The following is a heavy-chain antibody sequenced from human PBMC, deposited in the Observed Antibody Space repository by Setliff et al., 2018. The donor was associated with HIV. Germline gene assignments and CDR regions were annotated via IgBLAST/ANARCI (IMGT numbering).Heavy chain of an antibody. V-gene: IGHV4-39*01. CDR2: IYYSGST. Sequence: SETLSLTCTVSGGSISSSSYYWGGIRQPPGKGLEWIGSIYYSGSTYYNPSLKSRVTISVDTSKNQFSLKLSSVTAADTAVYYCARHRFLGSATYYFDYWGQGTLVTVSS. CDR1: GGSISSSSYY. CDR3: ARHRFLGSATYYFDY. J-gene: IGHJ4*02. D-gene: IGHD3-3*01.